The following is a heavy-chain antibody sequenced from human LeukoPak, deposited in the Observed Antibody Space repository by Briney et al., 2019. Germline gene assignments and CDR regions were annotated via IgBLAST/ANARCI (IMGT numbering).Heavy chain of an antibody. J-gene: IGHJ4*02. CDR1: GFTFSSYS. CDR2: ISSSSSYI. D-gene: IGHD3-10*01. Sequence: GGSLRLSWAASGFTFSSYSMNWVRQAPEKGLEWVSSISSSSSYIYYADSVKGRFTISRDNAKNSLYLQMNSLRAEDTAVYYCARGRGYYGSGSYPYWGQGTLVTVSS. CDR3: ARGRGYYGSGSYPY. V-gene: IGHV3-21*01.